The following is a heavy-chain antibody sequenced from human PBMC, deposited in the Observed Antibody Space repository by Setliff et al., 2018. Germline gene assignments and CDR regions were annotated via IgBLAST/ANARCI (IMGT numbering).Heavy chain of an antibody. D-gene: IGHD3-10*01. J-gene: IGHJ5*02. CDR1: GASIRSGTFY. V-gene: IGHV4-31*03. CDR2: ISYGGNT. CDR3: ARDRSALVRGVVHHNYFDP. Sequence: PSETLSLTCTVSGASIRSGTFYWSWIRLHPGKGLEWIGYISYGGNTYYNPSFEGRLALSVDASMNQFSLRLNSVTAADSAIYYCARDRSALVRGVVHHNYFDPWGQGNKVTVSS.